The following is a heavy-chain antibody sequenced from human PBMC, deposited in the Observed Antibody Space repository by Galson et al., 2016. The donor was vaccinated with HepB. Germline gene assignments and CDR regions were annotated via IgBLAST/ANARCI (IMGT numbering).Heavy chain of an antibody. CDR3: ARILSSSWYSVDY. J-gene: IGHJ4*02. Sequence: PALVKPTQTLTLTCTFSGFSLSTSGMCVSWIRQPPGKALEWLALIDWDADNSYSTSLKTRLTISQDTSKNQVVLTMTNIDPVDTATYYCARILSSSWYSVDYWGQGTLVTVSS. CDR1: GFSLSTSGMC. V-gene: IGHV2-70*01. CDR2: IDWDADN. D-gene: IGHD6-13*01.